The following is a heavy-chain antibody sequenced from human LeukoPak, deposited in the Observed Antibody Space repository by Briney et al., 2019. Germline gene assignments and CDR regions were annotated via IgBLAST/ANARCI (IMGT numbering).Heavy chain of an antibody. CDR1: GFTFSSYS. CDR3: ASGITMVRGPTHFDY. CDR2: ISSSSSYR. Sequence: PGGSLSLSCAASGFTFSSYSMNWVRQAPGKGLEWVSSISSSSSYRYYADSVKGRFTISRDNAKNSLYLQMNSLRAEDTAVYYCASGITMVRGPTHFDYWGQGTLVTVSS. V-gene: IGHV3-21*01. J-gene: IGHJ4*02. D-gene: IGHD3-10*01.